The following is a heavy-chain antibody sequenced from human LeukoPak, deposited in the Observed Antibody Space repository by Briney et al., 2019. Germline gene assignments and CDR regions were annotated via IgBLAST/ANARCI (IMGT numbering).Heavy chain of an antibody. CDR3: ARRIWFGDRSVSGGMDV. D-gene: IGHD3-10*01. Sequence: SASGPTLVNPTQTLTLTCTFSGFSLTTTGMSVSWIRQPPGKALEWLARIDWDDDEYYSTSLKARLTISKDTSKNQVVLIMTNMDPVDTATYYCARRIWFGDRSVSGGMDVWGQGTTVTVSS. CDR2: IDWDDDE. V-gene: IGHV2-70*11. CDR1: GFSLTTTGMS. J-gene: IGHJ6*02.